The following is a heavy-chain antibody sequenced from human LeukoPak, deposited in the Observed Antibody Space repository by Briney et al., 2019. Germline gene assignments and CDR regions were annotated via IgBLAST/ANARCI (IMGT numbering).Heavy chain of an antibody. J-gene: IGHJ2*01. CDR1: GGTFRGYY. Sequence: SETLSLTCAVYGGTFRGYYWSWIRQPPGKGLEWIGGIHYTGATNYKPSLKSRVTISGDPSKNQVSLRVSSVTAADTAVYYCARGVLGPYYFDLWGRGTLVTVSS. D-gene: IGHD7-27*01. CDR3: ARGVLGPYYFDL. CDR2: IHYTGAT. V-gene: IGHV4-34*01.